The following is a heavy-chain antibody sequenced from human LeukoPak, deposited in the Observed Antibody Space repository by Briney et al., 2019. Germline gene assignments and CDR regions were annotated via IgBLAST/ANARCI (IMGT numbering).Heavy chain of an antibody. V-gene: IGHV4-34*01. CDR3: ARHRGVTAPLDY. J-gene: IGHJ4*02. D-gene: IGHD2-21*02. CDR2: INHSGST. Sequence: PSETLSLTCAVYGGSFSGYYWSWIRQPPGKGLEWIGEINHSGSTNYNPSLKSRVTISVDTSKNQFSLKLSSVTAADTAVYYCARHRGVTAPLDYWGQGTLVTVSS. CDR1: GGSFSGYY.